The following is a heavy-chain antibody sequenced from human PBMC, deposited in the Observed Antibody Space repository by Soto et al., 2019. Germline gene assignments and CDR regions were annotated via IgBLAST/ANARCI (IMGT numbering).Heavy chain of an antibody. CDR2: ISGSGGST. Sequence: PGGSLRLSCAASGFTFSSYAMSWVRQAPGKGLEWVSAISGSGGSTYYADSVKGRFTISRDNSKNTLYLQMNSLRAEDTAVYYCAKPSQYYYDSSGYYYSLDYWGQGTLVTVSS. CDR3: AKPSQYYYDSSGYYYSLDY. V-gene: IGHV3-23*01. J-gene: IGHJ4*02. D-gene: IGHD3-22*01. CDR1: GFTFSSYA.